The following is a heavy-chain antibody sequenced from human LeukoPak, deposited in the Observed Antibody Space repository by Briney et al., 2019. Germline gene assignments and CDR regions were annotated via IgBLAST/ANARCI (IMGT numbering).Heavy chain of an antibody. D-gene: IGHD2-15*01. CDR2: IYYSGST. CDR3: AGPRIFDAFDI. J-gene: IGHJ3*02. Sequence: PSETLSLTCTVSGGSISSSSYYWGWIRQPPGKGLEWIGSIYYSGSTYYNPSLKSRVTISVDTSKNQFSLKLSSVTAADTAVYYCAGPRIFDAFDIWGQGTMVTVSS. CDR1: GGSISSSSYY. V-gene: IGHV4-39*01.